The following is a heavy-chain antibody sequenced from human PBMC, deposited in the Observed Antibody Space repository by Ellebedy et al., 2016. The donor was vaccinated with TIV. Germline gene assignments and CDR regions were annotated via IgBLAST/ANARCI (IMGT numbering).Heavy chain of an antibody. D-gene: IGHD3-10*01. CDR1: GFTFGDYA. CDR3: TSGGYYYDSGSYRHDY. CDR2: IRSKTYGGTT. V-gene: IGHV3-49*03. Sequence: GESLKISCTASGFTFGDYAMSWFRQAPGKGLEWLGFIRSKTYGGTTEYAASVKGRFSISRDDSKSIAYLQMNSLKTEDTTLYFCTSGGYYYDSGSYRHDYWGQGTLVTVSS. J-gene: IGHJ4*02.